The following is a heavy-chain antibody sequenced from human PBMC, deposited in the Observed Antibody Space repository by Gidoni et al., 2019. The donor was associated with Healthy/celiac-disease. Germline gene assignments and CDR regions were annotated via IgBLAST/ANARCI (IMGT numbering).Heavy chain of an antibody. D-gene: IGHD6-19*01. CDR2: ISGSGGST. CDR1: GFTFSSYA. V-gene: IGHV3-23*04. CDR3: AKDAVAGTSGLYYGMDV. J-gene: IGHJ6*02. Sequence: EVQLVESGGGLVQPGGSLRLSCAASGFTFSSYAMSWVRQAPGKGLEWVSAISGSGGSTYYADSVKGRFTISRDNSKNTLYLQMNSLRAEDTAVYYCAKDAVAGTSGLYYGMDVWGQGTTVTVSS.